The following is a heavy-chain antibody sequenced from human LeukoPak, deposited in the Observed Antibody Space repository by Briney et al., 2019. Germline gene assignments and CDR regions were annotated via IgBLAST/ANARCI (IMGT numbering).Heavy chain of an antibody. V-gene: IGHV4-30-2*01. D-gene: IGHD1-26*01. J-gene: IGHJ3*02. Sequence: SQTLSLTCAVSGGSISSGGYSWSWLRQPPGKGLEWIGYIYHSGSTYYNPSLKSRVTISVDRSKNQFSLKLSSVTAADTAVYYCARGATGAFDIWGQGTMVTVSS. CDR3: ARGATGAFDI. CDR2: IYHSGST. CDR1: GGSISSGGYS.